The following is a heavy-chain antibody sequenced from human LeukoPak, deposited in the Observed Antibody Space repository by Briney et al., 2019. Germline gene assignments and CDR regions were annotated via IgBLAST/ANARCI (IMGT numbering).Heavy chain of an antibody. CDR2: ISGSGGGT. V-gene: IGHV3-23*01. J-gene: IGHJ4*02. D-gene: IGHD1-26*01. CDR3: ARAEAGATTYYFDY. CDR1: GITLSNYG. Sequence: GGSLRLSCAVAGITLSNYGMSWVRQAPGKGLEWVAGISGSGGGTNYADSVKGRFTISRDNPRNTLYLQMNSLRAEDTAVYYCARAEAGATTYYFDYWGQGTLVTVSS.